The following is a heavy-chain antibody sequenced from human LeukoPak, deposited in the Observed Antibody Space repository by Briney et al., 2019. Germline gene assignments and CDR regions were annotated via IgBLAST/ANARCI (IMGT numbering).Heavy chain of an antibody. J-gene: IGHJ5*02. Sequence: GGSLRLSCAASGFTLSTYDMHWVRQPPGKGLEWVSGIDIPGNTYYPDSVKGRFTMSRESAKNSLYLQMNSLRAGDTAVYYCAKAVAGTHWFDPWGQGTLVTVSS. D-gene: IGHD6-19*01. CDR1: GFTLSTYD. CDR3: AKAVAGTHWFDP. CDR2: IDIPGNT. V-gene: IGHV3-13*01.